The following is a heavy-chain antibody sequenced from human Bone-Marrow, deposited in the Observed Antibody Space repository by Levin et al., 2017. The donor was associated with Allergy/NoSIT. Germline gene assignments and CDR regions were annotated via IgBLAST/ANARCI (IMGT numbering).Heavy chain of an antibody. V-gene: IGHV4-59*01. CDR3: ARKYGTGWYTYFLDY. D-gene: IGHD6-19*01. CDR2: IYHSGGT. CDR1: GGSISSYY. Sequence: GSLRLSCTVSGGSISSYYWNWIRQPPGKGLEWIGSIYHSGGTNYSPSLQSRVTISLDTSTNQFSLKMNSVTEADTAVYFCARKYGTGWYTYFLDYWGQGTLVTVSS. J-gene: IGHJ4*02.